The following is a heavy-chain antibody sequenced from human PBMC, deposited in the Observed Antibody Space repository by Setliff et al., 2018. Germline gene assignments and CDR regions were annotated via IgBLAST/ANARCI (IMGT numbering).Heavy chain of an antibody. J-gene: IGHJ3*02. CDR3: ARDVFPYHYEGAFDI. V-gene: IGHV1-46*01. D-gene: IGHD3-22*01. CDR1: GYTFTSHY. CDR2: INPSSGRT. Sequence: VASVKVSCKASGYTFTSHYMHWVRQAPGLGLEWMGTINPSSGRTRYAQKFQGIVTMTRDTSTSTVYMDMSSLRSEDTDVYYCARDVFPYHYEGAFDIWGQGTMVT.